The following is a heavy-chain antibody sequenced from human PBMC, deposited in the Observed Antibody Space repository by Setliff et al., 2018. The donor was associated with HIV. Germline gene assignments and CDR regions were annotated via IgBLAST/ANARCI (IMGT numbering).Heavy chain of an antibody. D-gene: IGHD1-7*01. CDR2: IYYSGSA. V-gene: IGHV4-31*03. CDR1: GGSISSFNHY. CDR3: AKRAVQDGTATSSNWFES. Sequence: PSETLSLTCTVSGGSISSFNHYWNWIRQHPGKGLEWIGYIYYSGSAYYNPSLTSRVTMSTDTPNNRFALKLTSVTAADTAVYYCAKRAVQDGTATSSNWFESWGQGTLVTVSS. J-gene: IGHJ5*01.